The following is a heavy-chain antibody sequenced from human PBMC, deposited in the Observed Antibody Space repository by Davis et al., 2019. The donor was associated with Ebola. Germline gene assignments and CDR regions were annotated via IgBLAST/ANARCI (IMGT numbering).Heavy chain of an antibody. Sequence: ASVKVSCKASGYTFTSYAMHWVRQAPGQRIEWMGWINAGNGNTKYSQKFQGRVTITRDTSASTAYMELSSLRSEDTAVYYCARYCTGGVCYGGMYGMDVWGQGTTVTVSS. CDR2: INAGNGNT. J-gene: IGHJ6*02. D-gene: IGHD2-8*02. V-gene: IGHV1-3*01. CDR1: GYTFTSYA. CDR3: ARYCTGGVCYGGMYGMDV.